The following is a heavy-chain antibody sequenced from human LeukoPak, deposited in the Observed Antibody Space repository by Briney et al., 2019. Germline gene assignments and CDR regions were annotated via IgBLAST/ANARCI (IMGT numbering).Heavy chain of an antibody. CDR1: GDSISRYY. J-gene: IGHJ4*02. CDR2: IYYSGST. V-gene: IGHV4-59*12. CDR3: AREGDYYDSSGYQKVFDY. Sequence: SETLSLTCSVSGDSISRYYWSWIRQPAGKGLEWIGYIYYSGSTNYNPSLKSRVTISVDTSKNQFSLKLSSVTAADTAVYYCAREGDYYDSSGYQKVFDYWGQGTLVTVSS. D-gene: IGHD3-22*01.